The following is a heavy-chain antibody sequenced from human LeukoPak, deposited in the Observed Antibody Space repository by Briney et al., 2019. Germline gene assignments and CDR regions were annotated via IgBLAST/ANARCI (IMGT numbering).Heavy chain of an antibody. V-gene: IGHV4-4*07. CDR1: GGSISSYY. Sequence: SETLSLTCTVSGGSISSYYWSWIRQPAGKGLEWIGRIYSRGSTNYNPSLKSRVTLSLDTSKNQFSLKLRSLPAADTALYYCARGRFCSADICSGGDAFDIWGRGTMVSVSS. D-gene: IGHD3-3*01. CDR3: ARGRFCSADICSGGDAFDI. CDR2: IYSRGST. J-gene: IGHJ3*02.